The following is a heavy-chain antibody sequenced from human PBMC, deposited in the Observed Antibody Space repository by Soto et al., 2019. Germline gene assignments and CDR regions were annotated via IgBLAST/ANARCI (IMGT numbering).Heavy chain of an antibody. V-gene: IGHV3-30-3*01. D-gene: IGHD6-6*01. Sequence: GGSLRLSCAASGFTFSSYAIHWVRQAPGKGLEWVAVISYDGSNKYYADSVKGRFTISRDNSKNTLYLQMNSLRAEDTAVYYCAREKQLADYYYGMDVWGQGTTVTVSS. CDR3: AREKQLADYYYGMDV. CDR1: GFTFSSYA. CDR2: ISYDGSNK. J-gene: IGHJ6*02.